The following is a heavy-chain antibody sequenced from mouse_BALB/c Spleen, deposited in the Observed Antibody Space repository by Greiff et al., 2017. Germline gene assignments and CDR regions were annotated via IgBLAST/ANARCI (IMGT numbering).Heavy chain of an antibody. Sequence: EVKVVESGGGLVKPGGSLKLSCAASGFTFSSYAMSWVRQSPEKRLEWVAEISSGGSYTYYPDTVTGRFTISRDNAKNTLYLEMSSLRSEDTAMYYCAREGGNSSMDYWGQGTSVTVSS. V-gene: IGHV5-9-4*01. CDR1: GFTFSSYA. CDR3: AREGGNSSMDY. D-gene: IGHD2-1*01. J-gene: IGHJ4*01. CDR2: ISSGGSYT.